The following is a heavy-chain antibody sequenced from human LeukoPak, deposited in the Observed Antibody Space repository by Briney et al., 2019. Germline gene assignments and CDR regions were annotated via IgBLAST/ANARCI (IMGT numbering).Heavy chain of an antibody. CDR3: AKDPRGYSSSWYYFDY. V-gene: IGHV3-23*01. J-gene: IGHJ4*02. CDR2: ISGSGGST. CDR1: GFTFSSYA. D-gene: IGHD6-13*01. Sequence: GGSLRLSCAASGFTFSSYAMSWVRQAPVKGLEWVSAISGSGGSTYYADSVKGRFTISRDNSKNTLYLQMNSLRAEDTAVYYCAKDPRGYSSSWYYFDYWGQGTLVTVSS.